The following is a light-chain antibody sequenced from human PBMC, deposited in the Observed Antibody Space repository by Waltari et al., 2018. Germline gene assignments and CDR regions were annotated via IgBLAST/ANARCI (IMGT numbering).Light chain of an antibody. CDR3: QQYYSSPYT. J-gene: IGKJ2*01. V-gene: IGKV4-1*01. CDR2: WAS. Sequence: IVMTQSPDSLAVSVAAGATIDCTCTPPVLYSSNNKDYLARYQPKPGQPPKPVFYWASTRESGVPDRFSASGSGTDFTLTISSLQAEDVAVYYCQQYYSSPYTFGQGTKLEIK. CDR1: PPVLYSSNNKDY.